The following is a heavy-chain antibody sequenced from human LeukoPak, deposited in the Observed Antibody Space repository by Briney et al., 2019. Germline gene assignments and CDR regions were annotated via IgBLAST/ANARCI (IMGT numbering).Heavy chain of an antibody. D-gene: IGHD4-17*01. J-gene: IGHJ4*02. CDR1: GFSFRNAW. Sequence: GGSLRLSCAASGFSFRNAWMSWVRQAPGKGLEWVGRIQSKTDDWTTDYAAPVKGRFTISRDDSKNTLYLQMNSLKTEDTAVYYCTTDDYGYWGQGALVDVSS. CDR3: TTDDYGY. CDR2: IQSKTDDWTT. V-gene: IGHV3-15*01.